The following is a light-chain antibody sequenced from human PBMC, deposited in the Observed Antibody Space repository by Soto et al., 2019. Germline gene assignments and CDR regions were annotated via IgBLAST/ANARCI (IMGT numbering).Light chain of an antibody. CDR1: SSDVGKYDR. CDR3: SSYTSTSRYV. CDR2: EVT. Sequence: SVLTQPPSGSGSPGQSVTISCTGTSSDVGKYDRVSWYKQPPGTAPKLIIYEVTNRPSGVPARFPGSKSGTTASLTISGLQAEDEAEYYGSSYTSTSRYVFGAGTKVTV. J-gene: IGLJ1*01. V-gene: IGLV2-18*02.